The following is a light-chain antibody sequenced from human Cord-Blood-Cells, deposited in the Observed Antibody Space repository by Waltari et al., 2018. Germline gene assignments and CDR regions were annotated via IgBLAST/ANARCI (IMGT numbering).Light chain of an antibody. J-gene: IGLJ3*02. CDR1: SSDVGGYYY. CDR3: CSYAGSYTWV. CDR2: DVS. V-gene: IGLV2-11*01. Sequence: QSALTQPRSVSGSPGQSVTIPCPGTSSDVGGYYYVSWYQPHPGKAPKLMIYDVSKRPSGVPDRFSGSKSGNTASLTISGLQAEDEADYYCCSYAGSYTWVFGGGTKLTVL.